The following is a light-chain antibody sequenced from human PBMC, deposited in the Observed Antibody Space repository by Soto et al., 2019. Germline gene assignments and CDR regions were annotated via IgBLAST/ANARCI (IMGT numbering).Light chain of an antibody. CDR2: DTS. Sequence: VMTQSPDTLSVSPGERAALSCRASQSVSSNLACYQHQPGQASQLLIYDTSTRATGVPGRFSGSRSWPGFAFTINNLEFEDLAIYYFQPYNNWPLTFGGGNQGGYQ. J-gene: IGKJ4*01. CDR3: QPYNNWPLT. V-gene: IGKV3-15*01. CDR1: QSVSSN.